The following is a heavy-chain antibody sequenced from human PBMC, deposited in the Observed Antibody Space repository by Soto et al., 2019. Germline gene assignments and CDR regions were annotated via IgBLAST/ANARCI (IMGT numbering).Heavy chain of an antibody. CDR1: GFTFSSYE. Sequence: EVQLVESGGGLVQPGGSLRLSCAASGFTFSSYEMNWVRQAPGKGLEWVSYISSSGSTIYYADSVKGRFTISRDNAKNSLYLQMNSLRAEDTAIYYCARDLVRIAVAGTGRYYYGMDVWGQGTTVTVSS. CDR2: ISSSGSTI. J-gene: IGHJ6*02. V-gene: IGHV3-48*03. D-gene: IGHD6-19*01. CDR3: ARDLVRIAVAGTGRYYYGMDV.